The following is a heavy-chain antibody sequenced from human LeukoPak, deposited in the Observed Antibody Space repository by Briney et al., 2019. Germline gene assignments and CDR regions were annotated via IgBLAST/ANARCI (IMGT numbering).Heavy chain of an antibody. Sequence: PSETLSLTCTVSGGSISSGDYYWSWIRQPPGKGLEWIGYIYYSGSTNYNPSLKSRVTISVDTSKNQFSLKLSSVTAADTAVYYCARLPSGWYYFDYWGQGTLVTVSS. CDR3: ARLPSGWYYFDY. V-gene: IGHV4-61*08. CDR2: IYYSGST. D-gene: IGHD6-19*01. CDR1: GGSISSGDYY. J-gene: IGHJ4*02.